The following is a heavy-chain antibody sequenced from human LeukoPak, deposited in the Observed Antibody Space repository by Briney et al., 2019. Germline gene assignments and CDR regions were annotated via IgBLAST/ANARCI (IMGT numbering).Heavy chain of an antibody. V-gene: IGHV1-2*02. CDR1: GYTFTGYY. D-gene: IGHD3-22*01. J-gene: IGHJ5*02. Sequence: GASVKVSCKASGYTFTGYYMHWVRQAPGQGLEWMGWINPNSGGTNYAQKFQGRVTMTRDTSISTAYMELSRLRSDDTAVYYCARDFVSSGYYFPHPFDPWGQGTLVTVSS. CDR3: ARDFVSSGYYFPHPFDP. CDR2: INPNSGGT.